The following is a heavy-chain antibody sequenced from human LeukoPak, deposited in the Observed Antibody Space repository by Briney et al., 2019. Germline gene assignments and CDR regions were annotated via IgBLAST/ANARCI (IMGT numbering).Heavy chain of an antibody. J-gene: IGHJ6*02. CDR2: IYYSGST. Sequence: SETLSLTCTVSGGSISSYYWSWIRQPPGKGLEWIGYIYYSGSTDYNPSLKSRVTISVDTSENQFSLKLSSVTAADTAVYYCARARWSGDYYYGMDVWGQGTTVTVSS. V-gene: IGHV4-59*01. CDR3: ARARWSGDYYYGMDV. CDR1: GGSISSYY. D-gene: IGHD4-23*01.